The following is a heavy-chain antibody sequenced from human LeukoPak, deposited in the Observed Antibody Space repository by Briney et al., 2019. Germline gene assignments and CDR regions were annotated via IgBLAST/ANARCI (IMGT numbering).Heavy chain of an antibody. CDR3: ARSKGWQQLATRY. CDR1: GDSISSGRYY. Sequence: SQTLSLTCTVSGDSISSGRYYWSWIRQPPGKGLEWIGEINHSGSANYNPSLKSRVTISIDTSKNQFSLKLSSVTAADTAVYYCARSKGWQQLATRYWGQGTLVTVSS. D-gene: IGHD6-13*01. CDR2: INHSGSA. J-gene: IGHJ4*02. V-gene: IGHV4-39*07.